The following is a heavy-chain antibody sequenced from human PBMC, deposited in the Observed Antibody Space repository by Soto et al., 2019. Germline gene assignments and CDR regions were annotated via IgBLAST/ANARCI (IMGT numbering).Heavy chain of an antibody. V-gene: IGHV4-34*01. J-gene: IGHJ5*02. CDR1: GGSFSGYY. D-gene: IGHD2-2*01. Sequence: SETLSLTCAVYGGSFSGYYWSWIRQPPGKGLEWIGEINHSGSTNYNPSLKSRVTISVDTSKNQFSLKLSSVTAAETAVYYCARAPYQLLYWFDPWGQGTLVTVSS. CDR3: ARAPYQLLYWFDP. CDR2: INHSGST.